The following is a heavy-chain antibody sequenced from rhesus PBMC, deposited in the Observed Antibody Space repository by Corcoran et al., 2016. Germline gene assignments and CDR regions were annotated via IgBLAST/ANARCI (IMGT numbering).Heavy chain of an antibody. CDR3: ARGRDGYRYYYGLDS. CDR2: ISGSRGST. J-gene: IGHJ6*01. V-gene: IGHV4-65*01. D-gene: IGHD5-12*01. CDR1: GGSVSSSNW. Sequence: QVQLQESGPGLVKPSETLSLTCAVSGGSVSSSNWWSWIRQPPGKGLEWIGYISGSRGSTYNNPSLKSRVTISKDASKNQFSRKLSSVTAADTAVYYCARGRDGYRYYYGLDSWGQGVVVTVSS.